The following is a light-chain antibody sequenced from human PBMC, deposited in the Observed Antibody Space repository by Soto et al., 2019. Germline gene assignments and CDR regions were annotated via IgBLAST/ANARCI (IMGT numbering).Light chain of an antibody. V-gene: IGLV6-57*04. J-gene: IGLJ1*01. CDR1: SGGIANNY. CDR3: SSFAGSDNFPYV. Sequence: NFMLTQPHSVSGSPGETVTISCTRTSGGIANNYVQWYQQRPGSAPTIVIYEHNQRPSGVPDRFSGSKSGNTASLTVSGLQAEDEADYYCSSFAGSDNFPYVFGTGTKLTVL. CDR2: EHN.